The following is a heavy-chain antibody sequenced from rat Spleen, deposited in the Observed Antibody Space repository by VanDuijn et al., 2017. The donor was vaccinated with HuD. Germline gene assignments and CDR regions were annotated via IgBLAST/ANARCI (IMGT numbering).Heavy chain of an antibody. CDR1: GHSISSSYR. V-gene: IGHV3-3*01. CDR3: ARYGSYFDY. J-gene: IGHJ2*01. D-gene: IGHD4-1*01. CDR2: INITSGT. Sequence: EVQLQESGPGLVKPSQSLSLTCSVTGHSISSSYRWNWIRKFPGNKMEWMGYINITSGTGYNPPLKSRISITRDTSKNQFFLQLTSITTEDTATYYCARYGSYFDYWGQGVMVTVSS.